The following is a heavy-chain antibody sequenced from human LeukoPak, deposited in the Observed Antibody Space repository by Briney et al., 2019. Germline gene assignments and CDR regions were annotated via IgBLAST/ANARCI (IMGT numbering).Heavy chain of an antibody. Sequence: PSGTLSLTCAVSGGSISSSNWWSWVRQPPGKGLEWIGEIYHSGSTNYNPSLKSRVTISVDKSKNQFSLKLSSVTAADTAVYYCARRPALWFGELTGYFDYWGQGTLVTVSS. D-gene: IGHD3-10*01. CDR2: IYHSGST. V-gene: IGHV4-4*02. CDR1: GGSISSSNW. CDR3: ARRPALWFGELTGYFDY. J-gene: IGHJ4*02.